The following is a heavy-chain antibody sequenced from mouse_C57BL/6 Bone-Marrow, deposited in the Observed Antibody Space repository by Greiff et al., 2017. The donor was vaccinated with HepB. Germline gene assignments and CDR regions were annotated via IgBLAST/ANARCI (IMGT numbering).Heavy chain of an antibody. D-gene: IGHD1-1*01. V-gene: IGHV10-1*01. CDR3: VSSVAGAMDY. J-gene: IGHJ4*01. CDR2: IRSKSNNYAT. Sequence: EVKLMESGGGLVQPKGSLKLSCAASGFSFNTYAMNWVRQAPGKGLEWVARIRSKSNNYATYYADSVKDRFTISRDDSESMLYLQMNNLKTEDTAMYYCVSSVAGAMDYWGQGTSVTVSS. CDR1: GFSFNTYA.